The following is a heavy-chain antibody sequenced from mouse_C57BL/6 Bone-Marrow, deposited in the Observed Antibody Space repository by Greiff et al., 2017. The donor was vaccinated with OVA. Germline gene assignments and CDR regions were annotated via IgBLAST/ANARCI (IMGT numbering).Heavy chain of an antibody. V-gene: IGHV14-4*01. D-gene: IGHD1-1*01. CDR3: TDYGSSNWYFDV. Sequence: EVQLVESGAELVRPGASVKLSCTASGFNIKDDYMHWVKQRPEQGLEWIGWIDPENGDTEYASKFQGKATITADTSSNTAYLQLSSLTSEDTAVYYCTDYGSSNWYFDVWGTGTTVTVSS. J-gene: IGHJ1*03. CDR1: GFNIKDDY. CDR2: IDPENGDT.